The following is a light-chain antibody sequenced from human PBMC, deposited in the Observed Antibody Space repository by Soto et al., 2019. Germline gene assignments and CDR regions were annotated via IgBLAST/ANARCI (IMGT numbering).Light chain of an antibody. V-gene: IGLV2-14*01. CDR3: TSYTSNTALV. CDR2: EVT. J-gene: IGLJ1*01. Sequence: QSVLTQPASVSGSPGQSITISCTGTSSNIGGYKYVSWYQHYPGKAPKLIIYEVTNRPSGVSDRFSGSKSGSTASLTISGLQAEDEADYHCTSYTSNTALVFGTGTKLTVL. CDR1: SSNIGGYKY.